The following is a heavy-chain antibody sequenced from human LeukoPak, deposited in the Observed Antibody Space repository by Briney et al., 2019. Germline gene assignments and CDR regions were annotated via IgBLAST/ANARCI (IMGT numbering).Heavy chain of an antibody. J-gene: IGHJ4*02. Sequence: PSETLSLTCTVSGGSITSSSYYWGWIRQPPGKGLEWIGSIYYSGSTYYNPSLKSRVTISVDTSKNQFSLKLSSVTAADTAVYYCARHGSWYYFDYWGQGTLVTVSS. CDR3: ARHGSWYYFDY. D-gene: IGHD6-13*01. V-gene: IGHV4-39*01. CDR2: IYYSGST. CDR1: GGSITSSSYY.